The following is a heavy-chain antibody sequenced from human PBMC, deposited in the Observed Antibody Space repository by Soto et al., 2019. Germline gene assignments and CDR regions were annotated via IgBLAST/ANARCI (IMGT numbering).Heavy chain of an antibody. CDR3: AKDHCSGGSCYSVFYYFDS. Sequence: GGSLRLSCAASGFTFSSYAMSWVRQAPGKGLERVSAISGSGGSTYYADSVKGRFTISRDNSKNTLYLQMNSLRAEDTAVYYCAKDHCSGGSCYSVFYYFDSWGKGTLVPVSS. V-gene: IGHV3-23*01. CDR1: GFTFSSYA. D-gene: IGHD2-15*01. CDR2: ISGSGGST. J-gene: IGHJ4*02.